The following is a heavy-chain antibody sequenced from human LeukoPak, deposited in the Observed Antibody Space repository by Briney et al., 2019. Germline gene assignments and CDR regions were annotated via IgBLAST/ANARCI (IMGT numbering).Heavy chain of an antibody. D-gene: IGHD2-15*01. CDR2: TYYRSKWYN. V-gene: IGHV6-1*01. Sequence: SQTLSLTCAISGDSVSSNSAAWNWIRQSPSRGLEWLGRTYYRSKWYNDYAVSVKSRMTINPDTSKNQFSLQLNSVTPEDTAVYYCARDIVVVVAAYYYGMDVWGQGTTVTVSS. CDR1: GDSVSSNSAA. J-gene: IGHJ6*02. CDR3: ARDIVVVVAAYYYGMDV.